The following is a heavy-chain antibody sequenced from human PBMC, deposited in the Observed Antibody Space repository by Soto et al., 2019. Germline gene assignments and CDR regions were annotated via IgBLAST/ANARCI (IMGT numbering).Heavy chain of an antibody. Sequence: GGSLRLSCAASGFTFSSYGMHWVRQAPGKGLEWVAVISYDGSNKYYADSVKGRFTISRDNSKNTLYLQMNSLRAEDTAVYYCAKDLWGTLPLPYYYYYGMDVWGQGTTVTVSS. V-gene: IGHV3-30*18. CDR3: AKDLWGTLPLPYYYYYGMDV. J-gene: IGHJ6*02. CDR1: GFTFSSYG. D-gene: IGHD3-16*01. CDR2: ISYDGSNK.